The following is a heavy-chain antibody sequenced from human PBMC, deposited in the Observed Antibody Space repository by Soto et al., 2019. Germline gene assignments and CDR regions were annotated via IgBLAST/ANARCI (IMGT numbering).Heavy chain of an antibody. CDR3: ARGRYFDWLSYINYYYYYYMDV. V-gene: IGHV1-8*01. CDR2: MNPNSGNT. Sequence: ASVKVSCKASGYTFTSYDINWVRQATGQGLEWMGWMNPNSGNTGYAQKFQGRVTMTRNTSISTAYMELSSLRSEDTAVYYCARGRYFDWLSYINYYYYYYMDVWGKGTTVTVSS. CDR1: GYTFTSYD. J-gene: IGHJ6*03. D-gene: IGHD3-9*01.